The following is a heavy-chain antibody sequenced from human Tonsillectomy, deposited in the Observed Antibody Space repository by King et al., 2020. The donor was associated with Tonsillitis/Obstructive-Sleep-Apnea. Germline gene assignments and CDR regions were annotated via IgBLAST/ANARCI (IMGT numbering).Heavy chain of an antibody. V-gene: IGHV5-51*01. CDR1: GYSFTSYW. J-gene: IGHJ3*02. D-gene: IGHD2-2*01. CDR3: ARQGAYCSSSRFHINDAFDI. Sequence: VQLVESGAEVKKPGESLKISCTGSGYSFTSYWIGWVRQMPGKGLEWMGIIYTGDSDTRYSPSFQGQVTISADKSISTAYLQWSSLKASDTAMYYCARQGAYCSSSRFHINDAFDIWGQGTMVTVSS. CDR2: IYTGDSDT.